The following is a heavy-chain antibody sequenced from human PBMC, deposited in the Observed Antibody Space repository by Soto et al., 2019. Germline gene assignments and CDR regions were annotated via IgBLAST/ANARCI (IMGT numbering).Heavy chain of an antibody. D-gene: IGHD3-3*01. CDR1: GGSFSGYY. CDR2: INHSGGST. Sequence: QVQLQQWGAGLLKPSETLSLTCAVYGGSFSGYYWSWIRQPPGKGLEWIGEINHSGGSTSYAQKFQGRVTMTRDTSTSTVYMELSSLRSEDTAVYYCARDLGITIFGVVTNRGIDYWGQGTLVTVSS. J-gene: IGHJ4*02. V-gene: IGHV4-34*01. CDR3: ARDLGITIFGVVTNRGIDY.